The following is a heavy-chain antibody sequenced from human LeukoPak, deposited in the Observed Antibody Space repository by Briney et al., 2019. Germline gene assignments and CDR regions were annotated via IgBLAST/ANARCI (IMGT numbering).Heavy chain of an antibody. D-gene: IGHD4-11*01. CDR2: IYHSGST. J-gene: IGHJ5*02. Sequence: SQTLSLTCAVSGGSISSGGYSWSWIRQSPGKGLEWIGYIYHSGSTYYNPSLKSRVTISVDRSKNQFSLKLSSVTAADTAVYYCARLGRGDYSNWFDPWGQGTLVTVSS. V-gene: IGHV4-30-2*06. CDR3: ARLGRGDYSNWFDP. CDR1: GGSISSGGYS.